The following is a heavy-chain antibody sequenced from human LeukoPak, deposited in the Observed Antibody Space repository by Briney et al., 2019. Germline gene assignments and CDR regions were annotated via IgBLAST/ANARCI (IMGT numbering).Heavy chain of an antibody. CDR1: AFPFSTYV. V-gene: IGHV3-23*01. J-gene: IGHJ4*02. CDR2: ISGDGART. D-gene: IGHD1-14*01. CDR3: AKGGLTTPLHY. Sequence: GSLRLSCAASAFPFSTYVMSWVRQAPGGGLEWISSISGDGARTYYTNSVKGRLTISRDNPKNTLFLQVNSLRVEDTAVYYCAKGGLTTPLHYWGQGTLVTVS.